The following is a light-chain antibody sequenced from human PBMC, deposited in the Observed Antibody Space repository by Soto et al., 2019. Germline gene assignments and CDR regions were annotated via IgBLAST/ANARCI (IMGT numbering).Light chain of an antibody. Sequence: SYELTQPPSVSVSPGQTASITCSGDKLGDKYACWYQQKPGQSPVVVIYQDSKRPSGIPERFSGSNSGNTATLTISGTQAMDEADYYCQAWDGSTVVFGGGTKRTVL. V-gene: IGLV3-1*01. J-gene: IGLJ2*01. CDR1: KLGDKY. CDR3: QAWDGSTVV. CDR2: QDS.